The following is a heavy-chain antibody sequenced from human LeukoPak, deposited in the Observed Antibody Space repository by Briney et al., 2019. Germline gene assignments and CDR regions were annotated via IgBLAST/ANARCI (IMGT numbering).Heavy chain of an antibody. CDR2: IIPIFGTA. CDR3: ARVRGYDFWGGYYSDYYYYMDV. D-gene: IGHD3-3*01. J-gene: IGHJ6*03. Sequence: SVKVSCKASGGTFSSCAISWVRQAPGQGLEWMGGIIPIFGTANYGQKFQGRVTITTDESTSTAYMELSSLRSEDTAVYYCARVRGYDFWGGYYSDYYYYMDVWGKGTTVTVSS. V-gene: IGHV1-69*05. CDR1: GGTFSSCA.